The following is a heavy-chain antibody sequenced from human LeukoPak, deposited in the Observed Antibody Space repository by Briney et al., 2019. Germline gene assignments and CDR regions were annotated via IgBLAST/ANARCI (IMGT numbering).Heavy chain of an antibody. J-gene: IGHJ5*02. Sequence: SETLSLTCAVSGGSISSGGYSWSWIRQPPGKGLEWIGYIYHSGSTYYNPSLKSRVTISVDRSKNQFSLKLSPVTAADTAVYYCARGACSGGSCYSLPNWFDPWGQGTLVTVSS. V-gene: IGHV4-30-2*01. CDR3: ARGACSGGSCYSLPNWFDP. D-gene: IGHD2-15*01. CDR2: IYHSGST. CDR1: GGSISSGGYS.